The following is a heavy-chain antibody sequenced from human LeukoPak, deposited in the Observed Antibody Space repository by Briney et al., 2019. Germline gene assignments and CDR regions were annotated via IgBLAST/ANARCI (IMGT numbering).Heavy chain of an antibody. CDR1: GYKFTNYW. CDR2: VYPADSDT. V-gene: IGHV5-51*01. Sequence: GESLKVSCRGSGYKFTNYWIAWVRQMPGKGLEWMGIVYPADSDTRYSPSFQGQVTMSADKSISTAYLQWNSLKASDTAMYYCARQDIAARPPDAYWGQGTLVTVSS. J-gene: IGHJ4*02. D-gene: IGHD6-6*01. CDR3: ARQDIAARPPDAY.